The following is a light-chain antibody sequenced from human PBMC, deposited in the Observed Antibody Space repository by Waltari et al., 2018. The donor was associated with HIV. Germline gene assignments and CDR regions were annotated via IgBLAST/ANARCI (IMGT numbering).Light chain of an antibody. Sequence: QSTLTQPPSASGSPGQSVTISCTGTSSDIGGYNYFSWYQQHPGKAPKLIMTEVTKRPSGVPDRFSGSKSGNTSSLTVAGLQADDEALYYCSSFAPTNKFYVLFGGGTTLTVL. J-gene: IGLJ2*01. CDR1: SSDIGGYNY. V-gene: IGLV2-8*01. CDR2: EVT. CDR3: SSFAPTNKFYVL.